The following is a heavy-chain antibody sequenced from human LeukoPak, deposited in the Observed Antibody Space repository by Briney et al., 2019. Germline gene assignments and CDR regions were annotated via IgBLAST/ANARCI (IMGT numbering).Heavy chain of an antibody. CDR3: ARTIDGYPWDY. J-gene: IGHJ4*02. D-gene: IGHD5-24*01. V-gene: IGHV3-23*01. CDR2: ISATGSTT. Sequence: GGSLRLSCTASGLTFSTYALSWVRQTPGKGLEWLSVISATGSTTYYADSVRGRFTISRDNSKNTLYLQMNSLRDEDTAVYYCARTIDGYPWDYWGQGSLVTVSS. CDR1: GLTFSTYA.